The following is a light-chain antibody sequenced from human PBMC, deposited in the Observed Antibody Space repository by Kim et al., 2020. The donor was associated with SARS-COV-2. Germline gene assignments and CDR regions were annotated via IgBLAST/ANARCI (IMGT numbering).Light chain of an antibody. Sequence: EIVLTQSPGNLSLSPGEGATLSCRASQRINSDYLAWYQHKPGQAPRLVMYGASSWATGFADKVSGGGSGTDFTLTIRRLEPEDFAVYYCQLYSSSPPRFTFGPGTKVDIK. CDR2: GAS. CDR3: QLYSSSPPRFT. V-gene: IGKV3-20*01. J-gene: IGKJ3*01. CDR1: QRINSDY.